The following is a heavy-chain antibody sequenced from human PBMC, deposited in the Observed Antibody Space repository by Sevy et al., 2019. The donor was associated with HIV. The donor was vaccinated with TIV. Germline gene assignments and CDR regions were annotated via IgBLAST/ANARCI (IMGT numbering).Heavy chain of an antibody. V-gene: IGHV4-31*03. D-gene: IGHD2-15*01. CDR1: GGSISSGGYY. Sequence: SETLSLTCTVSGGSISSGGYYWSWIRQHPGKGLEWIGYSYYSGSTYFNPSLKSRVTISVDTSKNQFSLKLSSVTAADTAVYYSASELPDNCSGGSCYGAFDIWGQGTMVTVSS. J-gene: IGHJ3*02. CDR3: ASELPDNCSGGSCYGAFDI. CDR2: SYYSGST.